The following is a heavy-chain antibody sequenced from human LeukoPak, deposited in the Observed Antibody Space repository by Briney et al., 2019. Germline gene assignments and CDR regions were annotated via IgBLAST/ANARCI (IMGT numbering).Heavy chain of an antibody. D-gene: IGHD3/OR15-3a*01. Sequence: ASVKVSCKASGYTFTSYDINWVRQATGQGLEWMGWMNPNSGNTGYAQKFQGRVTVTRNTSISTAYMELSSLRSEDTAVYYCAGGGDYWDYHFDYWGQGTLVTVSS. V-gene: IGHV1-8*01. CDR3: AGGGDYWDYHFDY. J-gene: IGHJ4*02. CDR1: GYTFTSYD. CDR2: MNPNSGNT.